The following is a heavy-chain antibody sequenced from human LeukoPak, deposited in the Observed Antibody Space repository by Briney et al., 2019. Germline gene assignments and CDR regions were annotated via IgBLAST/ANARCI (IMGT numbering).Heavy chain of an antibody. D-gene: IGHD5-18*01. CDR3: ARGYNYGSVTFDY. V-gene: IGHV1-69*05. Sequence: SVKVSCKASGGTFSSYAISWVRQAPGQGLEWMGGIIPIFGTANYAQKFQGRVTITTDESTSTAYMELSSLKASDTAMYYCARGYNYGSVTFDYWGQGTLVTVSS. CDR1: GGTFSSYA. CDR2: IIPIFGTA. J-gene: IGHJ4*02.